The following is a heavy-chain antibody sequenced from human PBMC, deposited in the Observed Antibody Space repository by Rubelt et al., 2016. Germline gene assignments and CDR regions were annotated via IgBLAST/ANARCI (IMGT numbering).Heavy chain of an antibody. CDR3: ATMVPVANYYYYAMDV. Sequence: EVQLVESGGGLGQPGGSLRLSCAASGFTFSSYTMAWVRQGPGKGLEWVSVIGPGGDITYYGDSVKGRFTISRDNARKSLYLQMNSLRAVDTAVYYCATMVPVANYYYYAMDVWGQGTTVTVSS. D-gene: IGHD2-2*01. CDR2: IGPGGDIT. CDR1: GFTFSSYT. V-gene: IGHV3-23*04. J-gene: IGHJ6*02.